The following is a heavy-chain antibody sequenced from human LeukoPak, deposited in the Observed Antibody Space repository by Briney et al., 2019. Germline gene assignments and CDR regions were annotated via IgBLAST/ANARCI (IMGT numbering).Heavy chain of an antibody. V-gene: IGHV3-74*01. CDR1: GFTFSSYW. CDR3: ARGGPDSSDYSSLFDY. J-gene: IGHJ4*02. D-gene: IGHD3-22*01. CDR2: INSDGSSR. Sequence: PGGSLRLSCAASGFTFSSYWMHWVRQAPGKGLVWVSRINSDGSSRHYADSVKGRFTISRDNAKNTLHLQMTSLRAEDTAVYYCARGGPDSSDYSSLFDYWGRGILVTVSS.